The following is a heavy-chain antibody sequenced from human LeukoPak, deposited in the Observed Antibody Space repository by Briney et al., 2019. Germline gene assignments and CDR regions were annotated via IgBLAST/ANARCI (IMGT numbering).Heavy chain of an antibody. CDR1: GDSFSSNSAA. Sequence: QTLSLTCAISGDSFSSNSAAWNWITQSPSRGLEWLGSTYYRSKWYNGYAVSVKSRITINPDTSKNQFSLQLNSLIPEDTAVYYCARNVASNYYYFYGMDVWGQGTTVTVSS. D-gene: IGHD2-21*01. CDR2: TYYRSKWYN. J-gene: IGHJ6*02. CDR3: ARNVASNYYYFYGMDV. V-gene: IGHV6-1*01.